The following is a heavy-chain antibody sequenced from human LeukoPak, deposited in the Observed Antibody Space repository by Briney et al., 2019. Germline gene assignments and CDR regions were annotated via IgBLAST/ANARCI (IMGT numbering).Heavy chain of an antibody. Sequence: GGSLRLSCTGSGFPFSIYGMHWVRQTPGRGLEWVAFTRYDGKTEYYADSVKGRFTIAREDSHSTVHLHMKDLRPDDAAVYFCAKDLNTVAMQYFDSWGQGTLVSVSS. V-gene: IGHV3-30*02. CDR1: GFPFSIYG. CDR2: TRYDGKTE. CDR3: AKDLNTVAMQYFDS. D-gene: IGHD6-19*01. J-gene: IGHJ4*02.